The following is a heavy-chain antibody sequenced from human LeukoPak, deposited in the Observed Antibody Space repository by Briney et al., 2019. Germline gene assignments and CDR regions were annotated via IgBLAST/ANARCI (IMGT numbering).Heavy chain of an antibody. CDR1: GFTFSSYW. Sequence: GGSLRLSCAASGFTFSSYWMNWARQAPGKGLEWVASINHNGNVNYYVDSVKGRFTISRDNAKNSLYLQMNSLRAEDTAVYYCARGCSGGSCYYWYFNLWGRGTLVTVSS. J-gene: IGHJ2*01. CDR3: ARGCSGGSCYYWYFNL. V-gene: IGHV3-7*01. D-gene: IGHD2-15*01. CDR2: INHNGNVN.